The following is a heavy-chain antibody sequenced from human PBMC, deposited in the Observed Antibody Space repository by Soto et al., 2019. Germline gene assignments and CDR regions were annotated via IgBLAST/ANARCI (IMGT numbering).Heavy chain of an antibody. D-gene: IGHD6-13*01. CDR2: TYYRSKWYN. V-gene: IGHV6-1*01. CDR3: ARDAAAYHIAAAGFDY. Sequence: SQTLSLPCAISGDSVSSNSAAWNWIRQSPSRGLEWLGRTYYRSKWYNDYAVSVKSRITINPDTSKNQFSLQLNSVTPEDTAVYYCARDAAAYHIAAAGFDYWGQGTLVTVSS. CDR1: GDSVSSNSAA. J-gene: IGHJ4*02.